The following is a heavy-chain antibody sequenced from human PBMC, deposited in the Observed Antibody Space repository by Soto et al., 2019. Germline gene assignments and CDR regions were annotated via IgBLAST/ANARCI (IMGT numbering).Heavy chain of an antibody. J-gene: IGHJ5*02. V-gene: IGHV1-8*01. CDR2: MNPKSGNT. CDR1: GYTFTSYD. D-gene: IGHD2-2*01. CDR3: AKEKISTSCCNWFDP. Sequence: GASVKVSCKASGYTFTSYDINWVRQATGQGFEYLGRMNPKSGNTGYAQQFQGRVIMTRSTSISTAYMELSSLRSEDTAVYYCAKEKISTSCCNWFDPWGQGTLVTVSS.